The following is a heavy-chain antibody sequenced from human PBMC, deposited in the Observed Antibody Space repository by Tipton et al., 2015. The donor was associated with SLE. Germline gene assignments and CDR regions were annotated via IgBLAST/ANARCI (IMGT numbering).Heavy chain of an antibody. V-gene: IGHV4-59*01. D-gene: IGHD3-16*01. J-gene: IGHJ6*02. CDR3: ARGSYVTVSGRGGYYNLDV. CDR1: GGSMNSYY. CDR2: IYNSEIT. Sequence: TLSLTCTVSGGSMNSYYWSWIRQPPGKGLEWIGCIYNSEITNHNPSLRSRVTISVDTSKNQFSLRLSSVTAADTAVYYCARGSYVTVSGRGGYYNLDVWGQGTTVAVSS.